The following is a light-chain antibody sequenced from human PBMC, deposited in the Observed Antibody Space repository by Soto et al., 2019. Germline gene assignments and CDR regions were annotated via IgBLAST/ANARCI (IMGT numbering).Light chain of an antibody. CDR2: KVS. Sequence: DIVMTQTPLSSPVTPVQPASISCRSSQSLVHSDGNTYFSWFQQRPGRSPRRLIYKVSNRDSGVPARFSGSGSGTDFALKISRVEAEDVGVYYCMQGTHWPITFGQGTRLEIK. CDR3: MQGTHWPIT. CDR1: QSLVHSDGNTY. V-gene: IGKV2-30*02. J-gene: IGKJ5*01.